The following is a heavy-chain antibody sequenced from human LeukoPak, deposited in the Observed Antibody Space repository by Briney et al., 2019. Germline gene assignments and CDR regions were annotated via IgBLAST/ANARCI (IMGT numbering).Heavy chain of an antibody. Sequence: SETLSLTCTVSGGSISSSSYYWGWIRQPPGKGLEWIGYIYYSGSTNYNPSLKSRVTISVDTSKNQFSLKLSSVTAADTAAYYCARQQGYSYGYMFDPWGQGTLVTVSS. V-gene: IGHV4-61*05. J-gene: IGHJ5*02. CDR3: ARQQGYSYGYMFDP. CDR2: IYYSGST. CDR1: GGSISSSSYY. D-gene: IGHD5-18*01.